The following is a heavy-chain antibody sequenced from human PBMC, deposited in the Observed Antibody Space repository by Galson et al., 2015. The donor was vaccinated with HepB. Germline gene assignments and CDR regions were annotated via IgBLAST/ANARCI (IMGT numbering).Heavy chain of an antibody. Sequence: SVKVSCKASGYTFTGYYMHWVRQAPGQGLEWMGWINPNSGGTNYAQKFQGRVTMTRDTSISTAYMELSRLRSDDTAVYYCARERLYFGAYFDYWGQGTLVTVSS. CDR3: ARERLYFGAYFDY. CDR2: INPNSGGT. V-gene: IGHV1-2*02. D-gene: IGHD3-10*01. J-gene: IGHJ4*02. CDR1: GYTFTGYY.